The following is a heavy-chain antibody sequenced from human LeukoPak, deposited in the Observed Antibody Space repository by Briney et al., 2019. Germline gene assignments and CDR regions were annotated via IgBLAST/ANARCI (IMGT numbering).Heavy chain of an antibody. CDR1: GFIFSGYW. J-gene: IGHJ5*02. V-gene: IGHV3-74*01. CDR2: IKNDGSIT. D-gene: IGHD3-3*01. CDR3: TKSDWFDP. Sequence: GGSLRLSCAASGFIFSGYWMHWVRHAPGKGLVWLSRIKNDGSITSYADFVKGRFTISRDNAKNTLYLQMNSLRVEDTAVYYCTKSDWFDPWGQGTLVTVSS.